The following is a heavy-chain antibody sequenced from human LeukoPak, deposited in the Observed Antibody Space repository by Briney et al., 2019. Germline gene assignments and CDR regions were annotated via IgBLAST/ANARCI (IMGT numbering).Heavy chain of an antibody. J-gene: IGHJ4*02. CDR2: ITSSGVRP. V-gene: IGHV3-23*01. Sequence: GGSLRFPGAASGFTFSSCCMRWVGQAPANVLEWVSAITSSGVRPYYADSVKGRFTISRDNSKNTLFLQMNSLRAEDTAVYYCARCGYSYGCDYWGQGTLVTVSS. CDR1: GFTFSSCC. D-gene: IGHD5-18*01. CDR3: ARCGYSYGCDY.